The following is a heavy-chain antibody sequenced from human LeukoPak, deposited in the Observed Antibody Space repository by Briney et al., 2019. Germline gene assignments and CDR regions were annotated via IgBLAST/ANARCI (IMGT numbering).Heavy chain of an antibody. Sequence: SETLSLTCTVSGGSISSSSHYWGWIRQPPGKGLEWIGTIYYSGSTYYNPSLKSRVTISVDTSKNQFSLKLSSVTAADTAVYYCATLQAGTGDYYYYYGMDVWGQGTTVTVSS. J-gene: IGHJ6*02. CDR3: ATLQAGTGDYYYYYGMDV. D-gene: IGHD6-13*01. V-gene: IGHV4-39*07. CDR1: GGSISSSSHY. CDR2: IYYSGST.